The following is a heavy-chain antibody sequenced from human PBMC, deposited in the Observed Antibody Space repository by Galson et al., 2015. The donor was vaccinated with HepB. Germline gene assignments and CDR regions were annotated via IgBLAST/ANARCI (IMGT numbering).Heavy chain of an antibody. J-gene: IGHJ4*02. V-gene: IGHV3-23*01. Sequence: SLRLSCAASGISFGNNAMTWVRQAPGKGLDWVSSISGSGGDTYYAGSVKGRFTISRDNSRNILYLQMDSLRIDDTATYYCAKGRSPGLGVYWGQGTLVTVSS. D-gene: IGHD1-26*01. CDR1: GISFGNNA. CDR3: AKGRSPGLGVY. CDR2: ISGSGGDT.